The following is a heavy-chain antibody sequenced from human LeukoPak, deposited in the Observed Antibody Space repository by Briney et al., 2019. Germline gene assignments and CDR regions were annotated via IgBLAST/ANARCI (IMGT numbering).Heavy chain of an antibody. CDR3: VRVSPPSIAMAVYHFDY. V-gene: IGHV3-33*01. D-gene: IGHD6-19*01. J-gene: IGHJ4*02. CDR1: GFTFSSYG. CDR2: IWFDGNYE. Sequence: GGSLRLSCAASGFTFSSYGMHWVRQAPGKGLEWVALIWFDGNYEYYADSVKGRFTISRDNSKNTLYLQMNSLRVEDTAVYYCVRVSPPSIAMAVYHFDYWGQGTLVTVSS.